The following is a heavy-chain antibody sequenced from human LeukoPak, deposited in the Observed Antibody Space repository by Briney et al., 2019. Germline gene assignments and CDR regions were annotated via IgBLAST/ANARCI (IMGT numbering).Heavy chain of an antibody. CDR2: IYHSGST. CDR1: GYSISSGYY. Sequence: RPSETLSLTCTVSGYSISSGYYWGWIRQPPGKGLEWIGSIYHSGSTYYNPSLKSRVTISVDTSKNQFSLKLSSVTAADTAVYYCARGTNGSGTPKYYYYYMDVWGKGTTVTVSS. V-gene: IGHV4-38-2*02. CDR3: ARGTNGSGTPKYYYYYMDV. J-gene: IGHJ6*03. D-gene: IGHD3-10*01.